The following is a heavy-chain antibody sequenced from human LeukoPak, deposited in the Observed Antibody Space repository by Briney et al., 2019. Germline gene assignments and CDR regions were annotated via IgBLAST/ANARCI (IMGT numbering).Heavy chain of an antibody. CDR2: IGIGGDT. D-gene: IGHD2-15*01. CDR3: VRQATPHGHFDY. V-gene: IGHV3-13*01. Sequence: GRSLRLSCAASGFTFRSYDMHWVRQATGKGLEWVPAIGIGGDTYYPGSVKGRFTISRENAKNSLYLQMNSLRAGDTAVYYCVRQATPHGHFDYWGQGILVTVSS. J-gene: IGHJ4*02. CDR1: GFTFRSYD.